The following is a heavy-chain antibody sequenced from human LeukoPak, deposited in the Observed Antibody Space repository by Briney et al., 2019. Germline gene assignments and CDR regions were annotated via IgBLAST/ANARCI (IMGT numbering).Heavy chain of an antibody. CDR1: GFTLSSFA. CDR3: AKDVGYSSAWPPDY. J-gene: IGHJ4*02. Sequence: QAGGSLRLSCAASGFTLSSFAMTWVRQAPGKGLEWVSAISGSGDSTYYADSVKGRFTISRDNSKNTLYLQMNSLRPEDTALYYCAKDVGYSSAWPPDYWGQGALVTVSS. CDR2: ISGSGDST. V-gene: IGHV3-23*01. D-gene: IGHD6-19*01.